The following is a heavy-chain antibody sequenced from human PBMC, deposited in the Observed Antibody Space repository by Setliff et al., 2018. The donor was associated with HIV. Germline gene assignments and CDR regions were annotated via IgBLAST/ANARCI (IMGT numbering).Heavy chain of an antibody. Sequence: SETLSLTCTVSGGSIRSHYWSWIRQPPGKRRDWIGYNNYSGGTNYNPSLKSRVTIAVDTAKNQFSLKLSTVTAADTAVYYCGGLRGSYDFTNWFDRWGQGTQVTISS. J-gene: IGHJ5*02. V-gene: IGHV4-59*11. D-gene: IGHD3-3*01. CDR1: GGSIRSHY. CDR2: NNYSGGT. CDR3: GGLRGSYDFTNWFDR.